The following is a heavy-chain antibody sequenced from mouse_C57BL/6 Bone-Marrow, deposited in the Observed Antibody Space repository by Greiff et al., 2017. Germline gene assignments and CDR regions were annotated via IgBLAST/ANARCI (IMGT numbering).Heavy chain of an antibody. V-gene: IGHV5-6*01. J-gene: IGHJ4*01. CDR2: ISSGGSYT. D-gene: IGHD1-1*01. CDR1: GFTFSSYG. CDR3: ARITTVVVPMDY. Sequence: EVKVVESGGDLVKPGGSLKLSCAASGFTFSSYGMSWVRPTPDKRLEWVATISSGGSYTYYPDSVKGRFTISRDKAKNTLYLQMSSLKSEDTAMDYCARITTVVVPMDYWGKGTSVTVSS.